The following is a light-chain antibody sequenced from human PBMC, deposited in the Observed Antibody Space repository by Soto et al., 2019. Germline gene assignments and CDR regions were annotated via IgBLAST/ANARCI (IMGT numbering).Light chain of an antibody. CDR1: QSVSSN. CDR2: GAS. CDR3: QQYNNWSST. J-gene: IGKJ1*01. Sequence: EIVMTQSPATLSVSPGERATRSCRASQSVSSNLAWYQQKPGQAPRLLIYGASTRATGIPARFSGSGSGTEFTLTISSLQSEDFAVYYCQQYNNWSSTFGQGTKVEIK. V-gene: IGKV3-15*01.